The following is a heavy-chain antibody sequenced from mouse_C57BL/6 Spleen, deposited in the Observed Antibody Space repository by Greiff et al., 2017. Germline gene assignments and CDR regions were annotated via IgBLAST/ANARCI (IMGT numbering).Heavy chain of an antibody. CDR1: GYTFTSYW. D-gene: IGHD2-5*01. CDR3: AIPYYSNYWFFDV. V-gene: IGHV1-55*01. Sequence: QVQLQQPGAELVKPGASVKMSCKASGYTFTSYWITWVKQRPGQGLEWIGDIYPGSGSTNYNEKFKSKATRTVYTSSRTAYMQLSILTSEDSAVYYCAIPYYSNYWFFDVWGTGTTVTVSS. J-gene: IGHJ1*03. CDR2: IYPGSGST.